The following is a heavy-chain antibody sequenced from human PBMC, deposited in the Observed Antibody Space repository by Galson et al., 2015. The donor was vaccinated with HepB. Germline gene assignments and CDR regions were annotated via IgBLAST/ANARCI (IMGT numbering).Heavy chain of an antibody. D-gene: IGHD4-17*01. V-gene: IGHV1-8*01. J-gene: IGHJ4*02. CDR1: GYTFTNCD. CDR2: MNPKSGNT. Sequence: VKVSCKASGYTFTNCDINWVRQAAGQGLEWMGWMNPKSGNTGSAQKFQGRVTMTRDTSISTAYMELSNLRFEDTAVYYCARVYGDADYWGQGTLVTVST. CDR3: ARVYGDADY.